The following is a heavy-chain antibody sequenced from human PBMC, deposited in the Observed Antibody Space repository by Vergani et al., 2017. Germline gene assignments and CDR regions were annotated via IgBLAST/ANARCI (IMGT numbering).Heavy chain of an antibody. V-gene: IGHV3-9*01. CDR1: GFLFQDFA. Sequence: EVDLVESGGGLAQPGGSLRLSCAASGFLFQDFAFHWVRQVSGRGLEWVSGIDRNSATKYPVKYGNSMEGRFIISRDNAKKAVFLQMNNLRHEDTALYFCAKDNDYDADGPFDLWGRGTLVTVSS. J-gene: IGHJ2*01. D-gene: IGHD3-16*01. CDR3: AKDNDYDADGPFDL. CDR2: IDRNSATKYPV.